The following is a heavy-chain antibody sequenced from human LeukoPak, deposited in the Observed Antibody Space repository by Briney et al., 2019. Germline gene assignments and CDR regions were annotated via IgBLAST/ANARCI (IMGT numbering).Heavy chain of an antibody. CDR2: IYHSGST. V-gene: IGHV4-30-2*01. J-gene: IGHJ6*02. CDR3: VREEGQLNMDV. CDR1: GGSISSGGYS. D-gene: IGHD1-1*01. Sequence: PSETLSLTCAVSGGSISSGGYSWSWIRQPPGKGLEWIGYIYHSGSTYYNPSLKSRVTISVDRSKNQFSLKLSSVTAADTAVYYCVREEGQLNMDVWGQGTTVTVSS.